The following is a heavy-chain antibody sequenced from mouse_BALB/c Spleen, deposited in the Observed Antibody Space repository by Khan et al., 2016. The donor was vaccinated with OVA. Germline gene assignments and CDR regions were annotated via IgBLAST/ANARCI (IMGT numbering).Heavy chain of an antibody. CDR1: GYTFTNSG. CDR2: INIYTGEP. V-gene: IGHV9-3-1*01. Sequence: QIQLVQSGPELKKPGETVKISCKASGYTFTNSGMNWVKQAPGKGLKWMGWINIYTGEPTYADDFKGRFAFSLETSASTAYLQINNLKSEDTATDFCARPPYFSYVLVYWGQGTTVTVSS. D-gene: IGHD2-10*01. CDR3: ARPPYFSYVLVY. J-gene: IGHJ4*01.